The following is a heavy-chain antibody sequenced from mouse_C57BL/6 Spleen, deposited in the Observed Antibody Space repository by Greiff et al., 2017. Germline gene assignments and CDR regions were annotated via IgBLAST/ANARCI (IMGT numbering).Heavy chain of an antibody. CDR1: GYTFTSYW. CDR3: HSMSF. J-gene: IGHJ3*01. Sequence: VQLQQPGAELVRPGSSVKLSCKASGYTFTSYWMHWVKQRPIQGLEWIGNIDPSDSATHYNQKFKDKATLTVDKSSSTAYMQLSSLTSEDSAVYYCHSMSFWGQGTLVTVSA. D-gene: IGHD2-10*02. V-gene: IGHV1-52*01. CDR2: IDPSDSAT.